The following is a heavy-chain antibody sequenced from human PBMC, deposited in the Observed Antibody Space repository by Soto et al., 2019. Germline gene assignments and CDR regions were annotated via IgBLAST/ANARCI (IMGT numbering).Heavy chain of an antibody. CDR1: GFTFSSYW. Sequence: PGGSLRLSCAASGFTFSSYWMSWVRQAPGKGLEWVANIKQDGSEKYYVDSVKGRFTISRDNAKNSLYLQMNSLRAEDTAVYYCARVRRGMGRDAFDIWGQGTMVTVSS. D-gene: IGHD3-16*01. CDR3: ARVRRGMGRDAFDI. CDR2: IKQDGSEK. V-gene: IGHV3-7*01. J-gene: IGHJ3*02.